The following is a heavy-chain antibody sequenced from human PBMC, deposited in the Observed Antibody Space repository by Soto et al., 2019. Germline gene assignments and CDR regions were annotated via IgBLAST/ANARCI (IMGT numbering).Heavy chain of an antibody. V-gene: IGHV3-23*01. CDR1: GFTFNNYA. D-gene: IGHD2-15*01. Sequence: EVQLLESGGGLLQPGGSLRLSCSASGFTFNNYAMAWVRQAPGEGLEWVSGISGSGATPYYADSVQGRFTISRDNSKNTLFLQMNSLSAEDTAVYFCAKAGYCTGVSCYFYYFDSWGQGTLVTVSS. CDR2: ISGSGATP. J-gene: IGHJ4*02. CDR3: AKAGYCTGVSCYFYYFDS.